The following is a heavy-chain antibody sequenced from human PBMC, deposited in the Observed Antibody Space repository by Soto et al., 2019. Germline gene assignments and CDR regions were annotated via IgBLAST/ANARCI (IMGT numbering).Heavy chain of an antibody. CDR1: GGSISSYY. V-gene: IGHV4-59*01. CDR2: IYYSGST. Sequence: SETLSLTCTVSGGSISSYYWSWIRQPPGKGLEWIGYIYYSGSTNYNPSLKSRVTISVDTSKNQFSLKLSSVTAADTAVYYCARGLETGWFGELFYYYYGIDVWGQGTTVT. J-gene: IGHJ6*02. D-gene: IGHD3-10*01. CDR3: ARGLETGWFGELFYYYYGIDV.